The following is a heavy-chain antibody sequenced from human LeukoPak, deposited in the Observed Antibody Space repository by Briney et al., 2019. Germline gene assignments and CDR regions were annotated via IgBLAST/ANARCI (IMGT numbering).Heavy chain of an antibody. Sequence: AGGSLRLSCAASDFTLSPYWMTWVRQAPGRGLEWVVNINGDGGDKYYGDSVKGRFSISRDNAENSLFLQMNNLRVEDSAVYYCARGGSGSSKYWVFWGQGTLVTVSS. CDR3: ARGGSGSSKYWVF. CDR1: DFTLSPYW. V-gene: IGHV3-7*01. D-gene: IGHD2-8*02. CDR2: INGDGGDK. J-gene: IGHJ4*02.